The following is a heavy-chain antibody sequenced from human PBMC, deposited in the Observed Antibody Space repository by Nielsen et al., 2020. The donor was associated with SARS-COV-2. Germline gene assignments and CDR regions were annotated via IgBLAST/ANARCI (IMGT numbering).Heavy chain of an antibody. D-gene: IGHD1-1*01. CDR2: INPSGGST. CDR1: GYTFTGYY. J-gene: IGHJ5*02. Sequence: ASVKVSCKASGYTFTGYYMHWVRQAPGQGPEWMGIINPSGGSTSYAQKFQGRVTMTRDTSTSTVYMELSSLRSEDTAVYYCARGDYNWNDAYNWFDPWGQGTLVTVSS. CDR3: ARGDYNWNDAYNWFDP. V-gene: IGHV1-46*01.